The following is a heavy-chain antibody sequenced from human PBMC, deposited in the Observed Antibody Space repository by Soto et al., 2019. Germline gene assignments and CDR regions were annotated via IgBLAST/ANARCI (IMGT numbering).Heavy chain of an antibody. J-gene: IGHJ4*02. D-gene: IGHD3-22*01. Sequence: HPGGSLRLSCAASGFTFDTCGMHWVRQAPGRGLEWAAIVSYDGSNKQYSESVKGRFTISRDNSNNTLYLQMDSLRPEDTAVYYCAKGANYYDSNGFYLFNFWGQGTPVTVSS. V-gene: IGHV3-30*18. CDR3: AKGANYYDSNGFYLFNF. CDR2: VSYDGSNK. CDR1: GFTFDTCG.